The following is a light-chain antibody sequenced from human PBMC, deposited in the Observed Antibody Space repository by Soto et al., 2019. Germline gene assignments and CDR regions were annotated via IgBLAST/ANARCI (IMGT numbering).Light chain of an antibody. CDR1: QSVSSSY. CDR2: GAS. J-gene: IGKJ1*01. Sequence: EIVLTQSPGTLSLSPGERATLSCRASQSVSSSYLAWYQQKPGQAPRLLVSGASRRATGIPDRFSGSGSGTDFTLTISRLEPEDFAVYYCQQYGSSPPVTFGQGTKVEIK. V-gene: IGKV3-20*01. CDR3: QQYGSSPPVT.